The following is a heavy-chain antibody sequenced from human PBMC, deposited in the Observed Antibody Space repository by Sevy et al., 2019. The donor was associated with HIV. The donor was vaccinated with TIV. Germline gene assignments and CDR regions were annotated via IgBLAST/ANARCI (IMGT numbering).Heavy chain of an antibody. V-gene: IGHV1-24*01. CDR1: EYSLTKLS. CDR3: ASAREYYEDSSGYLDY. Sequence: ASVKVSCKVSEYSLTKLSMHWVRQAPGKGLEWKGRFDPEDGETIFAQKLQGRVTMTEDTSTDTAYMQLSSLRSEDTAVYYCASAREYYEDSSGYLDYWGQGTLVTVSS. D-gene: IGHD3-22*01. J-gene: IGHJ4*02. CDR2: FDPEDGET.